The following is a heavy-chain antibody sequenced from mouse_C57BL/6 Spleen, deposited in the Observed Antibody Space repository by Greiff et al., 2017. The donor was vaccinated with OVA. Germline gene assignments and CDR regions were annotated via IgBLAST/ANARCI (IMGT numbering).Heavy chain of an antibody. CDR3: ARSSSNLYCYFDV. V-gene: IGHV1-39*01. Sequence: EVQLQQSGPELVKPGASVKISCKASGYSFTDYKMNWVKQRNGKSLEWIGVINPNYGSTSYNQKFKGKATLTVDKSSSTAYMQLNSLTSEDSAVYYCARSSSNLYCYFDVWGTGTTVTVSS. CDR1: GYSFTDYK. D-gene: IGHD1-1*01. J-gene: IGHJ1*03. CDR2: INPNYGST.